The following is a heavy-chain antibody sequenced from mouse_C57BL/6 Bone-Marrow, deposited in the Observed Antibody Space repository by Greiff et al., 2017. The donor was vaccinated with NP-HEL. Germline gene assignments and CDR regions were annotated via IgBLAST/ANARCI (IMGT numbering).Heavy chain of an antibody. D-gene: IGHD2-4*01. CDR1: GYTFTSYG. CDR3: ANDDDGGGY. Sequence: VKLQESGAELARPGASVKLSCKASGYTFTSYGISWVKQRTGQGLEWIGEIYPRSGNTYYNEKFKGKATLTADKSSSTAYMELRSLTSEDAAVYFCANDDDGGGYWGQGTTLTVSS. J-gene: IGHJ2*01. CDR2: IYPRSGNT. V-gene: IGHV1-81*01.